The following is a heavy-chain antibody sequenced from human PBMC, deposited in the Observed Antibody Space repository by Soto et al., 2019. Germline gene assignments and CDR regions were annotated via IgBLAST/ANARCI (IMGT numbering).Heavy chain of an antibody. J-gene: IGHJ4*01. CDR3: ARDHPHSYGVYYFDY. CDR2: IYSSGST. Sequence: PSETMSVACSVSGGSISNYYWSRLRQPPGKGLEWIGYIYSSGSTHYNPSLQSRVTISADTSKNQVSLKVRSVTAADTAVYYCARDHPHSYGVYYFDYWGHGTPVTVSS. CDR1: GGSISNYY. D-gene: IGHD5-18*01. V-gene: IGHV4-59*01.